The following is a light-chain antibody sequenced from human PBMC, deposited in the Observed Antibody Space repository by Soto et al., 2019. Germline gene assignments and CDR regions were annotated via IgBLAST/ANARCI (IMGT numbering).Light chain of an antibody. CDR3: QNFDSAPQA. CDR2: EAS. CDR1: QAIRTA. V-gene: IGKV1-27*01. Sequence: IQLTQSPSSLSASVGDRVTITCRASQAIRTALAWYQQKPGKVPKLLIYEASNLQSGVPSRFRGGGSGTEFTLTISSLQPEDVATYYCQNFDSAPQAFGQGTKVDIK. J-gene: IGKJ1*01.